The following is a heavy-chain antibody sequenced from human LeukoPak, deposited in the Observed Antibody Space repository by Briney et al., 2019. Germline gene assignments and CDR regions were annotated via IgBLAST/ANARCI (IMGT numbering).Heavy chain of an antibody. J-gene: IGHJ6*04. D-gene: IGHD5-12*01. Sequence: GRSLRLSCVASGFRFSDFGMHWVRQAPGKGLEWVAVISYDGSNKYYADSVKGRFTISRDNSKNTLYMQVNSLKSEDTAVYYCARIHSGYEPPKEYYGMDVWGKGTTVTVSS. V-gene: IGHV3-30*03. CDR2: ISYDGSNK. CDR3: ARIHSGYEPPKEYYGMDV. CDR1: GFRFSDFG.